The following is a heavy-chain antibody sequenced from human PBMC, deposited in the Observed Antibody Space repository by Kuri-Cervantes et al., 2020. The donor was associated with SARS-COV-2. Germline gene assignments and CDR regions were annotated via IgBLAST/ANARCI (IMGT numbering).Heavy chain of an antibody. CDR2: IYYSGST. Sequence: GSLRLSCTVSGGSISSSSYYWGWIRQPPGKGLEWIGSIYYSGSTYYNPSLKSRVTVSVDTSKNQFSLKLSSVTAADTAVYYCARQAGYSYGSSTPAFDYWGQGTLVTVSS. CDR3: ARQAGYSYGSSTPAFDY. CDR1: GGSISSSSYY. D-gene: IGHD5-18*01. J-gene: IGHJ4*02. V-gene: IGHV4-39*01.